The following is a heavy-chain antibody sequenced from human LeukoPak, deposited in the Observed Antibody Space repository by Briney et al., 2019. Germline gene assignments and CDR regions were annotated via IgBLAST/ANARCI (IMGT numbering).Heavy chain of an antibody. D-gene: IGHD6-6*01. Sequence: GGSLRLSCAASGFTFSNAWMSWVRQAPGKGLEWVGRIKSKTDGGTTDYAAPVKGRFTISRDDSKNTLYLQMNSLKTEDTAVYYCTTDRIAARPYYYYYMDVWGKGTTVTVSS. V-gene: IGHV3-15*01. J-gene: IGHJ6*03. CDR3: TTDRIAARPYYYYYMDV. CDR2: IKSKTDGGTT. CDR1: GFTFSNAW.